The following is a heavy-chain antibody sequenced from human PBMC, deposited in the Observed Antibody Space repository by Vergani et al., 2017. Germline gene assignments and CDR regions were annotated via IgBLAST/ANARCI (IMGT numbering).Heavy chain of an antibody. J-gene: IGHJ4*02. CDR2: IYYSENK. Sequence: QLQLQESGPGLVKPSETLSLTCTVSGGSITYGAFYWGWIRQSPGKGLEWIGSIYYSENKFYNPSLESRVTLSIDTTKNQFSLKFKSVTAADTAVYYCARIPRGYCSSVICFPFDHWGQGSLVTVSS. CDR1: GGSITYGAFY. CDR3: ARIPRGYCSSVICFPFDH. V-gene: IGHV4-39*01. D-gene: IGHD2-2*01.